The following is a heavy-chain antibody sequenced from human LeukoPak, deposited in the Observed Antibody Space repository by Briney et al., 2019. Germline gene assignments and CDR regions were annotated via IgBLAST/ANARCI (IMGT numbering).Heavy chain of an antibody. D-gene: IGHD4-17*01. CDR1: GGSISSGGYS. CDR3: ARLDYGDYDAFDI. V-gene: IGHV4-30-2*03. Sequence: SETLSLTCAVSGGSISSGGYSWSWIRQPPGKGLEWIGSIYYSGSTYYNPSLKSRVTISVDTSKNQFSLKLSSVTAADTAVYYCARLDYGDYDAFDIWGQGTMVTVSS. J-gene: IGHJ3*02. CDR2: IYYSGST.